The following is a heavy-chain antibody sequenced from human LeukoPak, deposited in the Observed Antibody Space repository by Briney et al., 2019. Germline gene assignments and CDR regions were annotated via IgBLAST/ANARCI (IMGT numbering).Heavy chain of an antibody. V-gene: IGHV1-58*02. D-gene: IGHD1-26*01. Sequence: ASVKVSCKASGFTFSNSAMQWVRQTRGQRLEWIGWIIVGSGKTHYAQNFQERVTITRDMSTNTAYMELSSLRSEDTAVYYCAAELYSGTYGRCCSFAFWGQGTLVTVSS. CDR1: GFTFSNSA. J-gene: IGHJ4*02. CDR2: IIVGSGKT. CDR3: AAELYSGTYGRCCSFAF.